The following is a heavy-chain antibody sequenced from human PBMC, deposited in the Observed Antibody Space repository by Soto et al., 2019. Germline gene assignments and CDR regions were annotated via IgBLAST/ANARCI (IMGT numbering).Heavy chain of an antibody. D-gene: IGHD2-8*02. CDR2: ISGSGGST. CDR3: AKDGSSGTLVVAGGYNKAFDI. Sequence: GGSLRLSCAASGFTFSSYAMSWVRQAPGKGLEWVSAISGSGGSTYYADSVKGRFTISRDNSKNTLYLQMNSLRAEDTAVYYCAKDGSSGTLVVAGGYNKAFDIWGQGTMVTVSS. V-gene: IGHV3-23*01. CDR1: GFTFSSYA. J-gene: IGHJ3*02.